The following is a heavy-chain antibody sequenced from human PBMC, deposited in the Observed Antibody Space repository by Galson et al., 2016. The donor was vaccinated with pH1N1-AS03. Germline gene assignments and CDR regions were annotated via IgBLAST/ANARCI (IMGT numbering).Heavy chain of an antibody. D-gene: IGHD2-2*01. Sequence: SETLSLTCTVSNVSISTYYWNWIRQPPGQGLEWIGYTHISGKINYNPSLKSRVTISLGTSKNQFSLKLSSVTAADTAVYYCARLSDQVCCHFDLWGRGTLVTVSS. CDR2: THISGKI. V-gene: IGHV4-4*08. CDR1: NVSISTYY. J-gene: IGHJ2*01. CDR3: ARLSDQVCCHFDL.